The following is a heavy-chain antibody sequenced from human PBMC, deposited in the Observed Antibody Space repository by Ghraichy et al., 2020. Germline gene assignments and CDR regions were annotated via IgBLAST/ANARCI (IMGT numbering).Heavy chain of an antibody. D-gene: IGHD6-13*01. Sequence: ESLNISCTVSGGSVSSYYWSWIRQPPGKGLEWIGFIYYSGTTNYNPSLKSRVTISLDTSKNQFSLKLSSVTAADTAVYYCAREGTMAPAVVRNYDAFDIWGQGAMVTVSS. CDR3: AREGTMAPAVVRNYDAFDI. CDR2: IYYSGTT. V-gene: IGHV4-59*02. J-gene: IGHJ3*02. CDR1: GGSVSSYY.